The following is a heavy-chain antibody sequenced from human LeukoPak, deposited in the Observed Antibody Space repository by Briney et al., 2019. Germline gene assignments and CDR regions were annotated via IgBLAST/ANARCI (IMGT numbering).Heavy chain of an antibody. Sequence: SGGSLRLSCAASGFTFISYSMNWVRQPPGKGLEWIGSIYHSGSTDYNPSLKSRVTISVDASKNQFSLKLSSVTAADTAVYYCARVNLLGYCTYDVCPGGGVPFDYWGQGTLVTVSS. CDR3: ARVNLLGYCTYDVCPGGGVPFDY. D-gene: IGHD2-8*01. V-gene: IGHV4-34*01. CDR1: GFTFISYS. CDR2: IYHSGST. J-gene: IGHJ4*02.